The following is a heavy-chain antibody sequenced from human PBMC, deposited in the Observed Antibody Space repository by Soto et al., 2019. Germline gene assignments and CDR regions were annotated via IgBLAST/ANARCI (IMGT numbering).Heavy chain of an antibody. CDR2: ISSSSSST. CDR1: GFTFSSYS. V-gene: IGHV3-48*01. D-gene: IGHD2-2*01. CDR3: ASGRCSSTSCPFDY. J-gene: IGHJ4*02. Sequence: EVQLVESGGGLVQPGGSLRLSCAASGFTFSSYSMNWVRQAPGKGLEWVSYISSSSSSTYYADSVKGRFAISRDNAKNSLYLQMNSLRAEDTAVYYCASGRCSSTSCPFDYWGQGTVVTVPS.